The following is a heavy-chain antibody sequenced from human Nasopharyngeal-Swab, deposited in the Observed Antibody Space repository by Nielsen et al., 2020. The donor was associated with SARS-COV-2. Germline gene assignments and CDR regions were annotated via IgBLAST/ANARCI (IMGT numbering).Heavy chain of an antibody. CDR2: SHYSGST. V-gene: IGHV4-59*08. CDR1: GASFSSYY. CDR3: ARGFDY. J-gene: IGHJ4*02. Sequence: LACTVSGASFSSYYWSWIRQPPGKGLEWVAYSHYSGSTNYNPSLKSRVTMSVDTSKRQFSLMLTSVTAADTAVYYCARGFDYWGQGTLVTVSS.